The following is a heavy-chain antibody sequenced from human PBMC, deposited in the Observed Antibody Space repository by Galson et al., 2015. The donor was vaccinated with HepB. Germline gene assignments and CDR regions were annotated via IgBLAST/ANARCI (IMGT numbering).Heavy chain of an antibody. CDR1: GGSISEYY. J-gene: IGHJ6*02. D-gene: IGHD2-21*02. CDR3: ARGVVVTATRSYYYYGMDV. CDR2: VNRSGSS. Sequence: SETLSLTCAVYGGSISEYYWSWIRQPPGKGLEWIGEVNRSGSSSYNPSLKSRVTISVDTSKNQFSLKLSSVTAADTAVYYCARGVVVTATRSYYYYGMDVWGQGTTVTVSS. V-gene: IGHV4-34*01.